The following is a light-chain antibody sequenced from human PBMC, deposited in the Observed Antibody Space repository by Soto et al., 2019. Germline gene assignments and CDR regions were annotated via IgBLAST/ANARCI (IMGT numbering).Light chain of an antibody. V-gene: IGKV3-11*01. CDR2: DAS. CDR3: QKRSSWLT. Sequence: IVLTQSPGTLSLSPGERATLSFRASHSIGDYLAWYQHRPAQAPRLLIYDASKRATGIPARFNGSGSGTNFTLSSTRREPENFSVYYCQKRSSWLTFGGG. J-gene: IGKJ4*01. CDR1: HSIGDY.